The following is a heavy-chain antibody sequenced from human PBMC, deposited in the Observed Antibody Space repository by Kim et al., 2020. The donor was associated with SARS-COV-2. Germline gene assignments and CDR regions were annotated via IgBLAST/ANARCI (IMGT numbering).Heavy chain of an antibody. CDR1: GFTFSSYS. D-gene: IGHD1-20*01. CDR2: ISSSSSYI. CDR3: ASEYNWNDVGGGNWFDP. J-gene: IGHJ5*02. Sequence: GGSLRLSCAASGFTFSSYSMNWVRQAPGKGLEWVSSISSSSSYIYYADSVKGRFTISRDNAKNSLYLQMNSLRAEDTAVYYCASEYNWNDVGGGNWFDPWGQGTLVTVSS. V-gene: IGHV3-21*01.